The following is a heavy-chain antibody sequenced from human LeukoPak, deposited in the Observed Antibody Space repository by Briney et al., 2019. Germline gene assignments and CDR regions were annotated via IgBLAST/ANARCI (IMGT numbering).Heavy chain of an antibody. CDR3: AKDRLRLGELSFLILNY. J-gene: IGHJ4*02. CDR1: GFTFSSYG. Sequence: PGGSLRLSCAASGFTFSSYGMSWVRQAPGKGLEWVSAISGGGGSTYYADSVKGRFTISRDNSKNALYLQMNSLRAEDTALYYCAKDRLRLGELSFLILNYWGQGTLVTVSS. D-gene: IGHD3-16*02. CDR2: ISGGGGST. V-gene: IGHV3-23*01.